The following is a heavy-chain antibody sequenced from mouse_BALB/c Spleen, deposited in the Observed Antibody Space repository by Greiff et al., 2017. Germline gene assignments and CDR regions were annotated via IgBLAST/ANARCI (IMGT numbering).Heavy chain of an antibody. CDR1: GYTFTSYV. V-gene: IGHV1-14*01. CDR2: INPYNDGT. D-gene: IGHD1-2*01. J-gene: IGHJ3*01. CDR3: ARGGHHYYGYGFAY. Sequence: QLQQSGPELVKPGASVKMSCKASGYTFTSYVMHWVKQKPGQGLEWIGYINPYNDGTKYNEKFKGKATLTSDKSSSTAYMELSSLTSEDSAVYYCARGGHHYYGYGFAYWGQGTLVTVSA.